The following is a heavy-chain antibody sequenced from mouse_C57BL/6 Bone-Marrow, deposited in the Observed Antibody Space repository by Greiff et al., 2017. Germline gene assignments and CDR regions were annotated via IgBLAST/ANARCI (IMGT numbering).Heavy chain of an antibody. CDR2: IRNKANGYTT. J-gene: IGHJ2*01. CDR1: GFTFTDYY. V-gene: IGHV7-3*01. D-gene: IGHD4-1*01. CDR3: ARYILPNWDSDY. Sequence: EVQLVESGGGLVQPGGSLSLSCAASGFTFTDYYMSWVRQPPGKALEWLGFIRNKANGYTTEYSASVKGRFTISRDNSQSILYLQMNALRAEDSATYYCARYILPNWDSDYWGQGTTLTVSS.